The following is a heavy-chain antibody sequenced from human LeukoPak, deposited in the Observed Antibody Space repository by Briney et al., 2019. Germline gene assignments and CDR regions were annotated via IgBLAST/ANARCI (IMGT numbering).Heavy chain of an antibody. CDR2: IYSGGST. CDR3: ARGPAGYN. Sequence: QPGGSLLLSCAASGFTVSSNHMSWVRPAPGKGLEWVSVIYSGGSTDYADSVKGRFTISRDNLKNTLYLQMNSLRAEDTAVYYCARGPAGYNWGQGTLVTVSS. J-gene: IGHJ4*02. D-gene: IGHD1-1*01. CDR1: GFTVSSNH. V-gene: IGHV3-53*01.